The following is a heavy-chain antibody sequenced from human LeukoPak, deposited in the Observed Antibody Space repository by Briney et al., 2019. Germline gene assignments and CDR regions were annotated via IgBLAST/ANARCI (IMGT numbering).Heavy chain of an antibody. CDR2: INSDGINT. CDR1: GFTFSNYW. CDR3: AGMTAWFDP. V-gene: IGHV3-74*01. Sequence: GGSLRLSCAASGFTFSNYWMHWVRQAPGKGLVWVSRINSDGINTSYADSVKGRFTISRDNAKNSLYLQMNSLRAEDTAVYYCAGMTAWFDPWGQGTLVTVSS. J-gene: IGHJ5*02.